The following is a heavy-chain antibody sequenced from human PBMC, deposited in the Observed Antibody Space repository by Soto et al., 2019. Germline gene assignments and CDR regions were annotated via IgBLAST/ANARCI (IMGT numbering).Heavy chain of an antibody. V-gene: IGHV3-21*01. D-gene: IGHD4-17*01. Sequence: EVQLVESGGGLVKPGGSLRLSCADSGFTFSSYSMNWVRQAPGKGLEWVSSISSSSSYIYYADSVKGRFTISRDNAKNSLYLQMNSLRAEDTAVYYCAREVLGYGGNTFDYWGQGTLVTVSS. CDR1: GFTFSSYS. CDR2: ISSSSSYI. CDR3: AREVLGYGGNTFDY. J-gene: IGHJ4*02.